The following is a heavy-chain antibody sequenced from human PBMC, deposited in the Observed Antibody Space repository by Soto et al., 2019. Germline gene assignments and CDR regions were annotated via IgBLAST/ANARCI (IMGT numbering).Heavy chain of an antibody. D-gene: IGHD1-26*01. CDR1: ESTVSRDW. V-gene: IGHV3-7*04. CDR2: INQDGSEK. J-gene: IGHJ4*02. Sequence: EVHLVESGGGLVQTGGSLRLSCAIFESTVSRDWMNWVRQAPGKGLEWVAHINQDGSEKYYVDSVKGRFTISRDNAKKSLCLQMNSRRPADTVMYYCSGGVGDAFWGQGTLVTVSS. CDR3: SGGVGDAF.